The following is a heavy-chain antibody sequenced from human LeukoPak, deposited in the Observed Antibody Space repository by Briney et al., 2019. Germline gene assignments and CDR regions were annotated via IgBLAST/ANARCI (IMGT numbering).Heavy chain of an antibody. Sequence: SETLSLTCAVYGGSFSGYYWSWIRQPPGKGLEWIGEINHSGSTNYNPSLKSRVTISVDTSKNQFSLKLSSVTAADTAVYYCASSYYYGSGIRRRNYYYCMDVWGKGTTVTISS. CDR1: GGSFSGYY. D-gene: IGHD3-10*01. V-gene: IGHV4-34*01. CDR2: INHSGST. CDR3: ASSYYYGSGIRRRNYYYCMDV. J-gene: IGHJ6*03.